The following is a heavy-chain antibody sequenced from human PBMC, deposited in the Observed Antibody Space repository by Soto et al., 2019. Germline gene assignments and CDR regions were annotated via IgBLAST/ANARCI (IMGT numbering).Heavy chain of an antibody. CDR1: GFTFSDYS. V-gene: IGHV3-21*01. CDR2: VSISSSHI. Sequence: EVQLVESGGGLVKPGESLRLSCAASGFTFSDYSMNWVRQAPGKGLEWVSSVSISSSHIYYAESVKGRFTIARDNARNSRYLQMNSLRAEDTAVYYCARRTRGLHIDSWGQGTRVTVSS. CDR3: ARRTRGLHIDS. J-gene: IGHJ4*02.